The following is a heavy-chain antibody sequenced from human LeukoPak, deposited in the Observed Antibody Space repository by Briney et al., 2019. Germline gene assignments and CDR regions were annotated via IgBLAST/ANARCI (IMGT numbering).Heavy chain of an antibody. D-gene: IGHD3-22*01. V-gene: IGHV4-59*08. CDR2: IYYSGST. J-gene: IGHJ4*02. Sequence: PSETLSLTCIVSGGSISSYYWSWIRQPPGKGLEWIGYIYYSGSTYYNPSLKSRVTISVDTSKNQFSLKLSSVTAADTAVYYCARYYDSSQGIDYWGQGTLVTVSS. CDR3: ARYYDSSQGIDY. CDR1: GGSISSYY.